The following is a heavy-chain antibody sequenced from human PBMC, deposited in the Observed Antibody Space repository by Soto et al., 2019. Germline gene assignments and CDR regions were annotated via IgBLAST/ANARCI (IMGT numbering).Heavy chain of an antibody. D-gene: IGHD4-17*01. Sequence: GASVELSADASRYSFTTRCIRWFQRSDRHCLKWMGWISAYNGDTHYVQRFQGRLTMTTDTSTSTAYMELRSLTSDDTAVYYCARDPPFSGILRGTPLMDVWGQGTTVTGSS. CDR1: RYSFTTRC. V-gene: IGHV1-18*04. CDR2: ISAYNGDT. CDR3: ARDPPFSGILRGTPLMDV. J-gene: IGHJ6*02.